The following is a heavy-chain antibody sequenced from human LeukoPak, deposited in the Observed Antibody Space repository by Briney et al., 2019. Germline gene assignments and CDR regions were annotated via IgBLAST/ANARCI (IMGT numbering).Heavy chain of an antibody. D-gene: IGHD2-2*01. CDR1: GYTFTSYG. Sequence: ASMKVSCKASGYTFTSYGISWVRQAPGQGLEWRGWISAYNGNTNYAQKLQGRVTMTTDTSTSTAYMELRSLRSDDTAVYYCARVVVVPAAKAPYWYFDLWGRGTLVTVSS. V-gene: IGHV1-18*01. J-gene: IGHJ2*01. CDR3: ARVVVVPAAKAPYWYFDL. CDR2: ISAYNGNT.